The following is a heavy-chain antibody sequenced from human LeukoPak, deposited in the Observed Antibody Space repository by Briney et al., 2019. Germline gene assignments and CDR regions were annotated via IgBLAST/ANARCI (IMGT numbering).Heavy chain of an antibody. CDR1: GGSISSGSYY. CDR2: IYYSGST. D-gene: IGHD4-17*01. V-gene: IGHV4-39*01. CDR3: ARLDYGDHDY. Sequence: KPSETLSLTCTVSGGSISSGSYYWGWIRQPPGKGLEWIGSIYYSGSTYYNPSLKSRATISVDTSKNQLSLKLSSVTATDTAVYYCARLDYGDHDYWGQGTLVTVSS. J-gene: IGHJ4*02.